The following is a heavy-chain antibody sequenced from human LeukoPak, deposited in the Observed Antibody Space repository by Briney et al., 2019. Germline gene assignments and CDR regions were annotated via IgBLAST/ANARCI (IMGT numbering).Heavy chain of an antibody. CDR3: ARGYYYDSSGYQDNAFDI. D-gene: IGHD3-22*01. V-gene: IGHV1-18*01. CDR1: GYTFTSYG. J-gene: IGHJ3*02. CDR2: ISAYNGNT. Sequence: GASVKVSCKASGYTFTSYGISWVRQAPGQGLEWMGWISAYNGNTNYAQKLQGRVTTTTDTSTSTAYMELRSLRSDDTAVYYCARGYYYDSSGYQDNAFDIWGQGTMVTVSS.